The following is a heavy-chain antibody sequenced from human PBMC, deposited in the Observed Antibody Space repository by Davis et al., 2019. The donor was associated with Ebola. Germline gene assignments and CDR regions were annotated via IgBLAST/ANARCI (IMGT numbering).Heavy chain of an antibody. D-gene: IGHD5-12*01. CDR2: IHYSGRT. CDR3: ARSGYSGYDPRINFDY. CDR1: GGSINSGGKY. V-gene: IGHV4-31*03. J-gene: IGHJ4*02. Sequence: MPSETLSLTCTVSGGSINSGGKYWNWIRQHPGKGLEWIGYIHYSGRTYYNPSLKSRVTISLDTSKNQFSLKLNSVTAADTAVYYCARSGYSGYDPRINFDYWGQGTLVTVSS.